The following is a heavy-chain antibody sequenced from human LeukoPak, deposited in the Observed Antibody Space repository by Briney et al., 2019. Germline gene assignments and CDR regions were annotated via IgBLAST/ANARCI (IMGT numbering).Heavy chain of an antibody. Sequence: GGSLRLSCAASGFTFSSYAMSWVRQAPGRGLEWVSSISTGSGYIYYADSVKGRFTISRDNAKNSLYLQMNRLRAEDTAVYYCARERSSGWSFDYWGQGTLVTVSS. V-gene: IGHV3-21*01. D-gene: IGHD6-19*01. CDR2: ISTGSGYI. CDR3: ARERSSGWSFDY. CDR1: GFTFSSYA. J-gene: IGHJ4*02.